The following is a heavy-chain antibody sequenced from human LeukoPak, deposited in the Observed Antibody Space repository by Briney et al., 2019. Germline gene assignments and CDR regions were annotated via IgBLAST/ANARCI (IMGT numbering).Heavy chain of an antibody. V-gene: IGHV3-30*02. D-gene: IGHD7-27*01. Sequence: GGSLRLSCAASGFTFSSYGMHWVRQAPGKGLEWVAFIRYDGSNKYYADSVKGRFTISRDNSKNTLYLQMNSLRAEDTAVYYCAKDFVQLGIHSDHFDYWGQGTLVTVSS. J-gene: IGHJ4*02. CDR3: AKDFVQLGIHSDHFDY. CDR2: IRYDGSNK. CDR1: GFTFSSYG.